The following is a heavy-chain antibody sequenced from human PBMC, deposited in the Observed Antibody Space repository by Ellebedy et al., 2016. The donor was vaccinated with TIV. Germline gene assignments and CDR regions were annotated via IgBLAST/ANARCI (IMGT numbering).Heavy chain of an antibody. V-gene: IGHV3-48*02. CDR3: ARDYNWAFDY. D-gene: IGHD1-20*01. CDR2: IGNGPI. J-gene: IGHJ4*02. Sequence: PGGSLRLSCVASGFTFSTYSMNWVRQAPGKGLEWISSIGNGPISYADSVKGRFTISRDTAKNSLFLLMNNLRDEDTAVYYCARDYNWAFDYWGQGALVTVSS. CDR1: GFTFSTYS.